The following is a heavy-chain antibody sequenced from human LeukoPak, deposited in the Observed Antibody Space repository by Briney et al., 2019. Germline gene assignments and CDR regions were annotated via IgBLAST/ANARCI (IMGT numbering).Heavy chain of an antibody. D-gene: IGHD3-9*01. CDR3: ARDSSMTGAVFDY. J-gene: IGHJ4*02. V-gene: IGHV4-39*02. CDR2: IYYSGST. Sequence: SETLSLTCTVSGGSISSSSYYWGWIRQPPGKGLEWIGSIYYSGSTYYNPSLKSRVTISVDTSKNQFSLKLSSVTAADTAVYYCARDSSMTGAVFDYWGQGTLVTVSS. CDR1: GGSISSSSYY.